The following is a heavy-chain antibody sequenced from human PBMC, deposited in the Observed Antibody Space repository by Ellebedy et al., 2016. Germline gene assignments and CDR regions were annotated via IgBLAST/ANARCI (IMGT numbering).Heavy chain of an antibody. V-gene: IGHV3-30*18. CDR1: GITFSTYG. CDR2: ISYDGSYK. D-gene: IGHD1-7*01. CDR3: AKDELELLTNYYYYMDV. J-gene: IGHJ6*03. Sequence: GGSLRLSXAASGITFSTYGMHWVRQAPGKGLEWVAVISYDGSYKYYGDSVKGRFTISRDKSKKTLYLQMNSLRAEDTAVYYCAKDELELLTNYYYYMDVWGKGTTVTVSS.